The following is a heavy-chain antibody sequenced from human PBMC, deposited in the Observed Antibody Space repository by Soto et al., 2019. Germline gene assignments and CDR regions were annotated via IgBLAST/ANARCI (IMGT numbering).Heavy chain of an antibody. J-gene: IGHJ6*02. V-gene: IGHV1-69*08. Sequence: QVQLVQSGAEVKKPGSSVKVSCKASGGTFSRYSITWVRQAPGHGLEWIGRIIPIFGIASYAQKFQGRVTITADQSTSPAYRELSSLRSDDTAVYYCAREDRDRETGLVPAAIDGMDVWGQGTTVTVSS. CDR2: IIPIFGIA. CDR1: GGTFSRYS. D-gene: IGHD2-2*01. CDR3: AREDRDRETGLVPAAIDGMDV.